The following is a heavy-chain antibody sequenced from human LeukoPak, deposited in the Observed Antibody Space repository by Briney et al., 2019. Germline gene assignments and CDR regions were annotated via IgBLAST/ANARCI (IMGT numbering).Heavy chain of an antibody. J-gene: IGHJ6*03. D-gene: IGHD3-3*01. CDR3: ARDRSNYDFWSGYSADYYYYYMDV. CDR1: GGTFSSYA. V-gene: IGHV1-2*02. CDR2: INPNSGGT. Sequence: GASVKVSCKASGGTFSSYAISWVRQAPGQGLEWMGWINPNSGGTNYAQKFQGRVTMTRDTSISTAYMELSRLRSDDTAVYYCARDRSNYDFWSGYSADYYYYYMDVWGKGTTVTVSS.